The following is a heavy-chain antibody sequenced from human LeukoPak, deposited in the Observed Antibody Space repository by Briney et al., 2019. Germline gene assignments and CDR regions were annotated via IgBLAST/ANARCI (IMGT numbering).Heavy chain of an antibody. CDR1: GFTFSSYS. V-gene: IGHV3-48*04. D-gene: IGHD7-27*01. CDR2: ISSSSSTI. CDR3: ARATGDLADY. Sequence: GGSLRLSCAASGFTFSSYSMNWVRQAPGKGLEWVSYISSSSSTIYYADSVKGRFTISRDNAKNSLYLQMNSLRAEDTAVYYCARATGDLADYWGQGTLVTVSS. J-gene: IGHJ4*02.